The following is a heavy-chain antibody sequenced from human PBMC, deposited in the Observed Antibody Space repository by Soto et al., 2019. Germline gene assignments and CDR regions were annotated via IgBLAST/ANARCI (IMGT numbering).Heavy chain of an antibody. CDR1: GFTFSSYG. J-gene: IGHJ6*02. CDR2: IWYDGSNK. Sequence: QVQLVESGGGVVQPGRSLRLSCAASGFTFSSYGMHWVRQAPGKGLEWVAVIWYDGSNKYYADSVKGRFTISRDNSKNTLYLEMNSLRAEDTAVYYWASDLTFGGVIVQRYYGMDVWGQGTTVTVSS. D-gene: IGHD3-16*02. CDR3: ASDLTFGGVIVQRYYGMDV. V-gene: IGHV3-33*01.